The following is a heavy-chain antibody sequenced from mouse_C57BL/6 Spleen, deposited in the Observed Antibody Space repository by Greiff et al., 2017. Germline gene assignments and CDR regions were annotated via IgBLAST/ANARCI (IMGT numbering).Heavy chain of an antibody. V-gene: IGHV1-26*01. CDR1: GYTFTDYY. J-gene: IGHJ4*01. CDR2: INPNNGGT. Sequence: EVQLQQSGPELVKPGASVKISCKASGYTFTDYYMNWVKQSHGKSLEWIGDINPNNGGTSYNQKFKGKATLTVDKSSSTAYMELRSLTSEDSAVYYCARSGTTVVEDYWGQGTSVTVSS. D-gene: IGHD1-1*01. CDR3: ARSGTTVVEDY.